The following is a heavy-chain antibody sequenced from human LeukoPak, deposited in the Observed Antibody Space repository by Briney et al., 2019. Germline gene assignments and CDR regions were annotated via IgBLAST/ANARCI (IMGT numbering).Heavy chain of an antibody. CDR1: GGSFSGYY. D-gene: IGHD3-22*01. CDR3: ARGRRAPLPHLASSGYYGGDY. CDR2: INHSGST. Sequence: PSETLSLTCAVYGGSFSGYYWSWIRQPPGKGLEWIGEINHSGSTNYNPSLKSRVTISVDTSKNQFSLKLSSVTAADTAVYYCARGRRAPLPHLASSGYYGGDYWGQGTLVTVSS. V-gene: IGHV4-34*01. J-gene: IGHJ4*02.